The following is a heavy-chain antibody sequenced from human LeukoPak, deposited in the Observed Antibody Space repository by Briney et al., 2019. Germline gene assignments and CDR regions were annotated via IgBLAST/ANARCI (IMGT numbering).Heavy chain of an antibody. CDR2: IGNTET. CDR1: GFPFETNA. D-gene: IGHD5-18*01. Sequence: GGSLRLSCATSGFPFETNAMSWVRQAPGKGLEWVATIGNTETFYADSVTGRFTISRDNSKNTVNLQMNRLRVEETAIYYCAKDWIQFNRVFDCFDSWGQGTLVTVSS. CDR3: AKDWIQFNRVFDCFDS. J-gene: IGHJ4*02. V-gene: IGHV3-23*01.